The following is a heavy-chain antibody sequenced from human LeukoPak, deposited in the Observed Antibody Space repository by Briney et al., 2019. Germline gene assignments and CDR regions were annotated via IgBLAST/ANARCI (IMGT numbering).Heavy chain of an antibody. J-gene: IGHJ2*01. D-gene: IGHD5-24*01. CDR2: ISYDGSNK. CDR1: GFTFSSYG. Sequence: GGSLRLSCAASGFTFSSYGMHWVRQAPGKGLEWVAVISYDGSNKYYADSVKGRFTISRDNSKNTLYLQMNSLRAEDTAVYYCAKAAEMATIWAGFDLWGRGTLVTVSS. V-gene: IGHV3-30*18. CDR3: AKAAEMATIWAGFDL.